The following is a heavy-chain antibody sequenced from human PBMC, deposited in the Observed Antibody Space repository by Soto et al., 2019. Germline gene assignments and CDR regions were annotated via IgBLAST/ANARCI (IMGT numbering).Heavy chain of an antibody. CDR1: GFTFSSYS. CDR3: ARDTESSSSVKPLDY. Sequence: PGGSLRLSCAASGFTFSSYSMNWVRQAPGKGLEWVSSISSSSSYIYYADSVKGRFTISRDNAKNSLYLQMNSLRAEDTAVYYCARDTESSSSVKPLDYWGQGILVTVSS. V-gene: IGHV3-21*01. J-gene: IGHJ4*02. CDR2: ISSSSSYI. D-gene: IGHD6-6*01.